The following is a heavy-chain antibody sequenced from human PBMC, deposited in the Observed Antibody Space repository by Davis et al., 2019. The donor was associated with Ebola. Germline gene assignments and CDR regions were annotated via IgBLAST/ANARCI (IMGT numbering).Heavy chain of an antibody. V-gene: IGHV4-34*01. D-gene: IGHD3-3*01. CDR2: INHSGST. Sequence: PSETLSLTCAVYGGSFSGYYWSWIRQPPGKGLEWIGEINHSGSTNYNPSLKSRVTISVDTSKNQFSLKLSSVTAADTAVYYCARGALTIFGLADYWGQGTLVTVSS. CDR3: ARGALTIFGLADY. J-gene: IGHJ4*02. CDR1: GGSFSGYY.